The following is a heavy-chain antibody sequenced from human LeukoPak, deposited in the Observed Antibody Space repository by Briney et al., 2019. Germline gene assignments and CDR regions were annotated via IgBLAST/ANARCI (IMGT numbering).Heavy chain of an antibody. CDR1: GYTFTSYG. D-gene: IGHD3-3*01. CDR3: ARAGITIFGVVIKVCSEDYYYYYMDV. V-gene: IGHV1-18*01. J-gene: IGHJ6*03. Sequence: ASVKVSCKASGYTFTSYGISWVRQAPGQGLEWMGWISAYNGNTNYAQKLQGRVTMTTDTSTSTAYMELRSLRSDDTAVYYCARAGITIFGVVIKVCSEDYYYYYMDVWGKGTTVTVSS. CDR2: ISAYNGNT.